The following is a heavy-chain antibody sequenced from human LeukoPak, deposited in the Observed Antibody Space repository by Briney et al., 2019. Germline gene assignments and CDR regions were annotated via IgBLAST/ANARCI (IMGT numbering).Heavy chain of an antibody. CDR1: GYTFTGYY. J-gene: IGHJ4*02. V-gene: IGHV1-2*02. D-gene: IGHD3-16*01. CDR2: INPNSGGT. CDR3: ARDSYDYVWLALLFDY. Sequence: ASLKVSCKASGYTFTGYYMHWVRQAPGQGLEWMGWINPNSGGTNYAQKFQGRVTVTRDTSISTAYMELSRLRSDDTAVYYCARDSYDYVWLALLFDYWCQGSLVTVSS.